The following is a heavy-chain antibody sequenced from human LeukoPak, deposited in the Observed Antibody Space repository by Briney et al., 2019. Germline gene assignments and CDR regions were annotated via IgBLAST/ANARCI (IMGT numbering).Heavy chain of an antibody. CDR2: ISSSGSTI. D-gene: IGHD1-7*01. J-gene: IGHJ4*02. CDR3: ARYRYNWNLIPYYFDY. CDR1: GFTFSSYE. Sequence: GGSLRLSCAASGFTFSSYEMNWVRQAPGKGLEWVSYISSSGSTIYYADSVKGRFTISRDNAKNSLYLQVNSLRAEDTAVYYCARYRYNWNLIPYYFDYWGQGTLVTVSS. V-gene: IGHV3-48*03.